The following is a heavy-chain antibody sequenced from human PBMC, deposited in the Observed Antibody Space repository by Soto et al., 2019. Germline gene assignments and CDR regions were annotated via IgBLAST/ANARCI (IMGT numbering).Heavy chain of an antibody. CDR2: TYYRSKWYN. CDR1: GDSVSGNSAA. Sequence: PSPTLSLTCAISGDSVSGNSAAWNWIRQSPSRGLDWLGRTYYRSKWYNDYSVAVKGRITVTQDTSKNQSSLHLKAVTPEATAVYYFAREVPYYESSDRYFDYWGQGGLVAVSS. D-gene: IGHD3-16*01. V-gene: IGHV6-1*01. CDR3: AREVPYYESSDRYFDY. J-gene: IGHJ4*02.